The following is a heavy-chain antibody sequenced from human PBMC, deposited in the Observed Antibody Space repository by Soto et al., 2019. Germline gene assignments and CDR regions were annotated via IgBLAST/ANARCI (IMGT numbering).Heavy chain of an antibody. CDR2: IWYDGSNK. Sequence: PGGSLRLSCAASGFTFSTYGVHWVRQAPGKGLEWVAVIWYDGSNKYYADSVRGRFTISRDNSKNTLYLQMNSLRAEDTAVYYGARTDYGDPYDLDYWGQGTLVTVSS. V-gene: IGHV3-33*01. CDR1: GFTFSTYG. D-gene: IGHD4-17*01. CDR3: ARTDYGDPYDLDY. J-gene: IGHJ4*02.